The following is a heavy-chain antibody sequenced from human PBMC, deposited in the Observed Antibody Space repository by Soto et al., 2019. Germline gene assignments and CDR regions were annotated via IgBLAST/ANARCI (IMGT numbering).Heavy chain of an antibody. CDR1: GGSISSSSYY. Sequence: SETLSLTCTVSGGSISSSSYYWGWIRQPPGKGLEWIGSIYYSGSTYYNPSLKSRATISVDTSKNQFSLKLSSVTAADTAVYYCARVSRDCSGGSCPYNWFDPWGQGTLVTVSS. CDR2: IYYSGST. V-gene: IGHV4-39*01. CDR3: ARVSRDCSGGSCPYNWFDP. D-gene: IGHD2-15*01. J-gene: IGHJ5*02.